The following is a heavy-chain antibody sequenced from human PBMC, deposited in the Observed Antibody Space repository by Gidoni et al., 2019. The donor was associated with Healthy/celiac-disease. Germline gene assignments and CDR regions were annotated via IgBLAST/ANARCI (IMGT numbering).Heavy chain of an antibody. CDR3: ARGAYYGSGSSTDWFDP. J-gene: IGHJ5*02. CDR2: ISYDGSNK. D-gene: IGHD3-10*01. Sequence: QVQLVESGGGVVQPGRSLRLSCAPSGFTFSSYAMHWVRQAPGKGLEWVAVISYDGSNKYYADSVKGRFTISRDNSKNTLYLQMNSLRAEDTAVYYCARGAYYGSGSSTDWFDPWGQGTLVTVSS. CDR1: GFTFSSYA. V-gene: IGHV3-30-3*01.